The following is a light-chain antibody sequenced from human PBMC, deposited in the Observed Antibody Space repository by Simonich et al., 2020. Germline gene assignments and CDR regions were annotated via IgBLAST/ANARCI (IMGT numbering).Light chain of an antibody. CDR1: IGHSSYA. CDR3: QTWGTGINWV. CDR2: LNSDGSH. Sequence: QLVLTQSPSASASLGASVKLTCTLSIGHSSYAIAGHQQQPEKGPRYLMKLNSDGSHSKGDGIPDRFSGSSSGAERYLTIARLQSEDEADYYCQTWGTGINWVFGGGTKLTVL. V-gene: IGLV4-69*01. J-gene: IGLJ3*02.